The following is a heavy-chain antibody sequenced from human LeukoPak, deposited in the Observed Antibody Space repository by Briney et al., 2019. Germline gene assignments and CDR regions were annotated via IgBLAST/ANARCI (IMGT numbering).Heavy chain of an antibody. Sequence: GRSLRLSCAASGFTFDDYAMHWVRQAPGKGLEWVSGISWNSGSIGYADSVKGRFTISRDNAKNSLYLQMNSLRAEDTAVYYCASWSVGYCSSTSCSDYWGQGTLVTVSS. V-gene: IGHV3-9*01. CDR3: ASWSVGYCSSTSCSDY. J-gene: IGHJ4*02. CDR1: GFTFDDYA. CDR2: ISWNSGSI. D-gene: IGHD2-2*01.